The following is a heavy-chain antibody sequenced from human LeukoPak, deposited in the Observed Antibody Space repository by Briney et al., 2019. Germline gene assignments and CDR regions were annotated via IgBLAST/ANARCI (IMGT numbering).Heavy chain of an antibody. J-gene: IGHJ6*03. CDR3: ARAPTHSTIFGITRGYYMDV. Sequence: TSVKVSCKASGYTFTSYDINWVRQATGQGLEWMGWMNPNSGNTGYAQKFQGRVTITRNTSISTAYMELSSLRSEDTAVYYCARAPTHSTIFGITRGYYMDVWGKGTTVTVSS. CDR1: GYTFTSYD. D-gene: IGHD3-3*01. V-gene: IGHV1-8*03. CDR2: MNPNSGNT.